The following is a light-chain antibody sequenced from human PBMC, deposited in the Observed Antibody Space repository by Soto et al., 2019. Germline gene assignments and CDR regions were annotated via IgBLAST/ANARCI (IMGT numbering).Light chain of an antibody. J-gene: IGKJ5*01. V-gene: IGKV3D-20*02. CDR1: QSLRSSQ. CDR2: DAS. Sequence: EIVLTQSPGTLSLSPGERATLSCRASQSLRSSQFACYQKQPGQAPRLLIHDASSRATGLSDRFTGSGSGTDFTLTITTLEPEDFAVYYCQQYSNWPPTFGQGTRLEIK. CDR3: QQYSNWPPT.